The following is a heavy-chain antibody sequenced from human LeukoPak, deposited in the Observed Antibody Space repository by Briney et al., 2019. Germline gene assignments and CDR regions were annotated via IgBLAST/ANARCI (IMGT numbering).Heavy chain of an antibody. J-gene: IGHJ5*02. D-gene: IGHD6-13*01. V-gene: IGHV3-23*01. CDR2: ISGSGGST. CDR3: AKDGRLRRQLVGCFDP. Sequence: GGSVSLSCAASGFTFSSYSMSWVRHAPGKGLDWVSDISGSGGSTFYTDSVKGRLTISRDNPKHTLYLQMNSLRAEDTAVYYCAKDGRLRRQLVGCFDPWGQGTLVTVSS. CDR1: GFTFSSYS.